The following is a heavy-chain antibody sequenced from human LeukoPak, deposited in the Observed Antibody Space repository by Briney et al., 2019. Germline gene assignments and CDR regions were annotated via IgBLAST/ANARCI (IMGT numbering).Heavy chain of an antibody. D-gene: IGHD1-26*01. CDR1: GFTFSDYR. CDR3: ARAFGGSYYDGIDY. J-gene: IGHJ4*02. V-gene: IGHV3-74*01. CDR2: INSDGSST. Sequence: GGSLRLSRAASGFTFSDYRMHWVRQAPGKGLVWVSRINSDGSSTNYADSVRGRFTISRDNAKNTLFLQMNSLRAEDTAVYYCARAFGGSYYDGIDYWGQGTLVTVSS.